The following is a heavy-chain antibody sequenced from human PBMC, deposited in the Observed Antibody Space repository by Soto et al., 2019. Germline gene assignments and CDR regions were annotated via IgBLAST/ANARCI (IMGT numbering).Heavy chain of an antibody. D-gene: IGHD5-18*01. V-gene: IGHV4-59*01. Sequence: SETLSLTFTVSGGSISSYYWSWIRQPPGKGLEWIGYIYYSGIPNYNPSLKSRVTISVDTSKNQLSLKLRSVTAADTAVYYCARVGTAMVHFDSWGQGTLVTVSS. CDR2: IYYSGIP. J-gene: IGHJ4*02. CDR3: ARVGTAMVHFDS. CDR1: GGSISSYY.